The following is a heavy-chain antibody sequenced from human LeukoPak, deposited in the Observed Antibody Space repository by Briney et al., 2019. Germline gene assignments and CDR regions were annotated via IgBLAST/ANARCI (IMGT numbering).Heavy chain of an antibody. V-gene: IGHV1-2*02. CDR3: ARTAYPSSSWFDP. J-gene: IGHJ5*02. Sequence: ASVKVSCKASGYTFTGYYIHWVRRAPGQGLEWMGWIHPNSGGTKFAQSFQGRVTLTRDTSITAASMELSSLISNDTAVYFCARTAYPSSSWFDPWGQGTQVTVSS. CDR2: IHPNSGGT. CDR1: GYTFTGYY. D-gene: IGHD6-6*01.